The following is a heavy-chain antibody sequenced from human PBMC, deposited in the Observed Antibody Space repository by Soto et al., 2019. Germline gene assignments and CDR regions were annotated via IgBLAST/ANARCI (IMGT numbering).Heavy chain of an antibody. D-gene: IGHD1-26*01. CDR3: ARDPPPQATLVGAPDC. Sequence: QVQLVESGGGVVQPGRSLRLSCAASGFTFSSYGMHWVRQAPGKGLEWVAVIWYDGSNKYYADSVKGRFTISRDNSKNTLYLQMNSLRAEDTAVYYCARDPPPQATLVGAPDCWGQGTLVTVSS. CDR1: GFTFSSYG. J-gene: IGHJ4*02. CDR2: IWYDGSNK. V-gene: IGHV3-33*01.